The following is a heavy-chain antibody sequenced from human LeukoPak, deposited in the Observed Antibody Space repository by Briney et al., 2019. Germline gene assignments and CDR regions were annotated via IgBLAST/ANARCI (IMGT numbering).Heavy chain of an antibody. J-gene: IGHJ4*02. V-gene: IGHV3-7*01. CDR1: GFTFSSHW. D-gene: IGHD6-19*01. Sequence: GGSLGLSCAASGFTFSSHWMTWVRQAPGKGLEWVANINRDGSEKYYVDSVKGRFTISRDNTKNSLYLQMNSLRAEDTTVYYCARGDLGRGWTFACWGQGTLVTVSS. CDR3: ARGDLGRGWTFAC. CDR2: INRDGSEK.